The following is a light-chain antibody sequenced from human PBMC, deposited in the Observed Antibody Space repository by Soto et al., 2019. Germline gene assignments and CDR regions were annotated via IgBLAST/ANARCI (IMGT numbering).Light chain of an antibody. V-gene: IGLV2-14*03. Sequence: QSALTQPASVSGSPGQSITISCTGTSNDVGDYNYVSWYQQLPGNAPKLIIYDVTKRPSGVSPRFSASKSDNTASLTISGLQAEDEADYFCCSYTDRSTVVFGGGTKLTVL. J-gene: IGLJ2*01. CDR3: CSYTDRSTVV. CDR2: DVT. CDR1: SNDVGDYNY.